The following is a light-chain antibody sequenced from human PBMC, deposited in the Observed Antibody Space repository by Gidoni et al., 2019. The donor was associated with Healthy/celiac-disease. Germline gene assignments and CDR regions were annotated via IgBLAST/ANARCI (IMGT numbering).Light chain of an antibody. J-gene: IGKJ2*01. CDR3: QQYNNWPRT. V-gene: IGKV3-15*01. CDR1: QSVSSN. CDR2: GAS. Sequence: EIVMTQSPATLSVSPGERATHSCRASQSVSSNLAWYQQKPGQSPRLLIYGASTRATGIPARFSGSGSGTEFTLTISSLQSEDFAVYYCQQYNNWPRTLGQGTKLEIK.